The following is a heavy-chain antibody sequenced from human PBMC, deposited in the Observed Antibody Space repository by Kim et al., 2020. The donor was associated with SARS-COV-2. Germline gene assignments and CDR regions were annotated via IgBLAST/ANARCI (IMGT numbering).Heavy chain of an antibody. V-gene: IGHV3-23*01. D-gene: IGHD6-13*01. Sequence: GGSLRLSCAVSGFTFSSYAMSWVRQAPGKGLEWVSAISGSGGSTYYADSVKGRFTISRDNSKNTLYLQMNSLRAEDTAVYYCAKGPVGSSWYSLSFADYWGQGTLVTVSS. CDR2: ISGSGGST. CDR1: GFTFSSYA. CDR3: AKGPVGSSWYSLSFADY. J-gene: IGHJ4*02.